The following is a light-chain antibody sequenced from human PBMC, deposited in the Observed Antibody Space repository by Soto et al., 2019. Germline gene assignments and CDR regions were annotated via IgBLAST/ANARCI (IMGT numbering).Light chain of an antibody. CDR3: NSYTSASFYV. V-gene: IGLV2-14*01. CDR1: TSDIAGYNY. J-gene: IGLJ1*01. Sequence: QSVLAQPASVSGSPGQSITISCTGTTSDIAGYNYVSWYQQHPGKAPKLLIYEVTSRASGVSHRFSGSKSGNTASLTISGLQAEDEAEYSCNSYTSASFYVFGTGTKATVL. CDR2: EVT.